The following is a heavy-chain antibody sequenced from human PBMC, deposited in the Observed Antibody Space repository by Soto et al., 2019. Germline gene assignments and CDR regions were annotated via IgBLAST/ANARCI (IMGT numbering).Heavy chain of an antibody. CDR2: IYSGGST. CDR1: GFTVSSNY. Sequence: EVQLVESGGGLIQPGGSLRLSCAASGFTVSSNYMSWVRQAPGKGLEWVSVIYSGGSTDYADSVKGRFTISRANSKNTLYLQMNSLRAEDMAVYYCARDRVESGYPEYFQHWGQGTLVTVSS. V-gene: IGHV3-53*01. CDR3: ARDRVESGYPEYFQH. J-gene: IGHJ1*01. D-gene: IGHD3-22*01.